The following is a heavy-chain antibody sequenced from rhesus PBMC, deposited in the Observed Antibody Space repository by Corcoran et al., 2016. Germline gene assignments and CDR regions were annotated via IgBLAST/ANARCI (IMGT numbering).Heavy chain of an antibody. V-gene: IGHV4S10*01. CDR2: IYGRSTRT. D-gene: IGHD3-28*01. J-gene: IGHJ4*01. Sequence: QVQLQESGPGVVKPSETLSLTCAVSGGSISDSYRWSWIRQPPGKGLEWIGYIYGRSTRTNNNPSLKSRVTFSKDTSKNQFSLKLSSVTAADTAVYYCARGPGYYDSGYPRLDYWGQGVLVTVSS. CDR1: GGSISDSYR. CDR3: ARGPGYYDSGYPRLDY.